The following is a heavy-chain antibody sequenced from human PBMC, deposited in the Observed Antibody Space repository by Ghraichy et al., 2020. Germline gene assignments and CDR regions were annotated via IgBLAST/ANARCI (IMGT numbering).Heavy chain of an antibody. CDR2: LNPDGSAK. V-gene: IGHV3-7*05. Sequence: WGSLRLSCAASGFTFNTQWMSWVRQAPGKGLEWVDLLNPDGSAKYYADSVKGRFTISRDNDKNSLYLQMNSLRDEDTAVYYCAKDPNWGSGYWGQGTLVTVSS. D-gene: IGHD7-27*01. J-gene: IGHJ4*02. CDR3: AKDPNWGSGY. CDR1: GFTFNTQW.